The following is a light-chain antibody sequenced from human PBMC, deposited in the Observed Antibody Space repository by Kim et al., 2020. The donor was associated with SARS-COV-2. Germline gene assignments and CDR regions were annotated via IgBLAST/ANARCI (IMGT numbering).Light chain of an antibody. CDR1: QSVSSY. Sequence: PGERATLSCRASQSVSSYLAWYQQKPVQAPRLLIYDASNRATGIPARFSGSGSGTDFTLTISSLEPEDFAVYYCQQRSNWPPGLTFGQGTRLEIK. V-gene: IGKV3-11*01. CDR3: QQRSNWPPGLT. J-gene: IGKJ5*01. CDR2: DAS.